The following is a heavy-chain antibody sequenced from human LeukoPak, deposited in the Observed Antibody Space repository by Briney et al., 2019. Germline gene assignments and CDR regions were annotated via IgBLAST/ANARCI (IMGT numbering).Heavy chain of an antibody. CDR1: GFTFSSYG. D-gene: IGHD3-10*01. J-gene: IGHJ4*02. V-gene: IGHV3-33*06. CDR2: IWYEGSNK. CDR3: AKRGIVIRAVIIVGFHKEAYYFDY. Sequence: GGSLRLSCAASGFTFSSYGMHWVRQAPGKGLEWGAVIWYEGSNKYYADSVKGRFTISRDNPKNTLYLQMNRLRAEDTAVYFCAKRGIVIRAVIIVGFHKEAYYFDYWGQGALVTVSS.